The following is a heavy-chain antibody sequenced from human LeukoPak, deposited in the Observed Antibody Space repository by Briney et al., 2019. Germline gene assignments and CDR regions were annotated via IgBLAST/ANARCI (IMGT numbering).Heavy chain of an antibody. Sequence: GGSLRLSCAASGFTFSSYDMHWVRRAPGKGLEWEASIWHDVNRKYHADSVEGRFTISRDNSKNTVYVQMNSLRADDTAVYYCTRAAGITGTSRDNWFDPWGQGTLVIVSS. V-gene: IGHV3-33*01. J-gene: IGHJ5*02. CDR1: GFTFSSYD. D-gene: IGHD1/OR15-1a*01. CDR3: TRAAGITGTSRDNWFDP. CDR2: IWHDVNRK.